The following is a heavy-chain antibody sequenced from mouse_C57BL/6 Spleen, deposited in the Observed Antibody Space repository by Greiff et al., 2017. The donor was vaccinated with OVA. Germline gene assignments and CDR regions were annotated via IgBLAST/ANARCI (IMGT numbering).Heavy chain of an antibody. D-gene: IGHD1-1*01. V-gene: IGHV1-69*01. CDR2: IDPSDSYT. CDR1: GYTFTSYW. CDR3: ARLVATDWYFDV. Sequence: QVQLQQPGAELVMPGASVKLSCKASGYTFTSYWMHWVKQRPGQGLEWIGEIDPSDSYTNYNQKFKGKSTLTVDKSSSKAYMQLSSLTSEDSAVYYCARLVATDWYFDVWGTGTTVTVSS. J-gene: IGHJ1*03.